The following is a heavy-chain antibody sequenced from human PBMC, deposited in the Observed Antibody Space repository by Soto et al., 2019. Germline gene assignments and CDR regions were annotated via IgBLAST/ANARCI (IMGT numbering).Heavy chain of an antibody. J-gene: IGHJ6*02. D-gene: IGHD6-19*01. Sequence: SETLSLTCTVSGGSISSGGYYWSWIRQHPGKGLEWIGYIYYSGSTYYNPSLKSRVTISVDTSKNQFSLKLSSVTAADTAVYYCARVQFFQKYYYYGMDVWGQGTTVTVSS. CDR1: GGSISSGGYY. CDR3: ARVQFFQKYYYYGMDV. V-gene: IGHV4-31*03. CDR2: IYYSGST.